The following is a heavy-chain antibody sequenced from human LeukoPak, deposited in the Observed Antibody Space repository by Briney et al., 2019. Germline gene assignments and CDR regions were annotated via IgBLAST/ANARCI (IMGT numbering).Heavy chain of an antibody. J-gene: IGHJ4*02. D-gene: IGHD5-24*01. Sequence: PGGSLRLSCAASGFTFSSYSMNWVRQAPGKGLEWVSSISSSSSYIYYADSVKGRFTISRDNAKNSLYLQMNSLRAEDTAVYYCARGTDVEMATIPYPRSIMDDYWGQGTLVTVSS. CDR1: GFTFSSYS. CDR3: ARGTDVEMATIPYPRSIMDDY. CDR2: ISSSSSYI. V-gene: IGHV3-21*01.